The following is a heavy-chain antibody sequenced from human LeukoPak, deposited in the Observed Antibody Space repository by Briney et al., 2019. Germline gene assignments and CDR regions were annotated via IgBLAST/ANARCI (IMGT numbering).Heavy chain of an antibody. D-gene: IGHD6-19*01. CDR3: ARDPSRGWWRDY. Sequence: ASVKLSCKASVYTFTIYYMHWVRQAPGQGLEWMGIINPSGGSTSNAQKFQGRVTMTRDTSTSTVYMELSSLRSEDTAVYYCARDPSRGWWRDYWGQGTLLTLSS. CDR1: VYTFTIYY. V-gene: IGHV1-46*01. J-gene: IGHJ4*02. CDR2: INPSGGST.